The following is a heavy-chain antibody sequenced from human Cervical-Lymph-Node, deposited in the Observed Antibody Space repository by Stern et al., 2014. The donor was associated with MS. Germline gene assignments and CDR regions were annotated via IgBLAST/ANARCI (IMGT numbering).Heavy chain of an antibody. Sequence: QLVESGGVVVQPGGSLRISCAASGFTFDDYTMDWVRQAPGKGLEWVSLISWDGGRTYYADSVKGRFTISRDNSKNSLYLQMNSLRTEDTALYYCAKEAGSGWPYYYYGMDVWGQGTTVTVSS. D-gene: IGHD6-19*01. V-gene: IGHV3-43*01. CDR2: ISWDGGRT. J-gene: IGHJ6*02. CDR3: AKEAGSGWPYYYYGMDV. CDR1: GFTFDDYT.